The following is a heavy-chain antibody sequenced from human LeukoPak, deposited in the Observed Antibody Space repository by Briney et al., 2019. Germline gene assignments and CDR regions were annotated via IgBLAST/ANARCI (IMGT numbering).Heavy chain of an antibody. CDR2: INTNTGNP. Sequence: ASVKVSCKASGYTFSSYTMNWVRQAPGQGLEWMGWINTNTGNPTYAQDYTGRFVFSLDTSVSTTYLQISRLKAEDTAVYYCASGPSYSGSNEYFDSWGQGTLVTVSS. CDR3: ASGPSYSGSNEYFDS. D-gene: IGHD1-26*01. J-gene: IGHJ4*02. V-gene: IGHV7-4-1*02. CDR1: GYTFSSYT.